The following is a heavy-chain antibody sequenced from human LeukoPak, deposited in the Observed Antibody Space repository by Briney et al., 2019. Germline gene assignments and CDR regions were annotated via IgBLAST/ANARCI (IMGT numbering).Heavy chain of an antibody. V-gene: IGHV3-7*01. CDR1: GFTFDDYT. Sequence: GGSLRLSCAASGFTFDDYTMHWVRQAPGKGLEWVANIKQDGSEKYYVDSVKGRFTISRDNAKNSLYLQMNSLRAEDTAVYYCARWPSYCSGGSCYLNDAFDIWGQGTMVTVSS. CDR2: IKQDGSEK. CDR3: ARWPSYCSGGSCYLNDAFDI. D-gene: IGHD2-15*01. J-gene: IGHJ3*02.